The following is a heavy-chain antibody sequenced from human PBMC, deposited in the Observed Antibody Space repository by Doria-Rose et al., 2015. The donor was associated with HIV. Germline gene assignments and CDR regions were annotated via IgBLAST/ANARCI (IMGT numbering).Heavy chain of an antibody. J-gene: IGHJ4*02. Sequence: QVTLKESGPVLVKPTETLTLTCTVSGVSLSSPGMGVSWIRQPPGKALEWLASIFSDDERSYKTSLKSRLTISRCTSKSQVALTMTDMDPVDTATYYCARIKSSRWYHKYYFDFWGQGTLVIVSA. D-gene: IGHD6-13*01. CDR2: IFSDDER. V-gene: IGHV2-26*01. CDR1: GVSLSSPGMG. CDR3: ARIKSSRWYHKYYFDF.